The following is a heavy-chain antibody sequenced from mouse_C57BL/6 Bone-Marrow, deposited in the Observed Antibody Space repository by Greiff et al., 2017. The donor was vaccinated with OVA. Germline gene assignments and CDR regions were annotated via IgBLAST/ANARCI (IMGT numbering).Heavy chain of an antibody. V-gene: IGHV10-3*01. CDR3: VREDYYGSSWYFDV. J-gene: IGHJ1*03. D-gene: IGHD1-1*01. CDR1: GFTFNTYA. CDR2: IRSKSSNYAT. Sequence: DVKLVESGGGLVQPKGSLKLSCAASGFTFNTYAMHWVRQAPGKGLEWVARIRSKSSNYATYYADSVKDRFTISRDDSQSMLYLQMNNLKTEDTAMYYCVREDYYGSSWYFDVWGTGTTVTVSS.